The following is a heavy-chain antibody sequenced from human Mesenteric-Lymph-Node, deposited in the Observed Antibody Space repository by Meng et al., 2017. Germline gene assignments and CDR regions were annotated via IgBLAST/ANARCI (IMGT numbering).Heavy chain of an antibody. CDR3: TNDRLNH. CDR2: INPDGSNP. D-gene: IGHD1-1*01. V-gene: IGHV3-74*02. CDR1: GFTLTDHW. Sequence: GQLVGSGCALAPPGGSLRLSCAGSGFTLTDHWMHWVRQGPGKGLVWVSRINPDGSNPTYADSVKGRFTISRDNAKNTVYLQMNSLRAEDTAVYYCTNDRLNHWGQGALVTVSS. J-gene: IGHJ1*01.